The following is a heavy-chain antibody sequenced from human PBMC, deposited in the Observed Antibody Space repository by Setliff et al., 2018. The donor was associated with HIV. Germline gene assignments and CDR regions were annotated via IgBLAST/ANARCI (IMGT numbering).Heavy chain of an antibody. D-gene: IGHD4-4*01. V-gene: IGHV3-30*02. CDR3: AKDSDAYNFDY. CDR2: IWYDGSKT. J-gene: IGHJ4*02. CDR1: GFTFSSYG. Sequence: PGGSLRLSCAASGFTFSSYGMHWVRQAPGKGLEWVAFIWYDGSKTYYADSVQGRFTISRDTPSNTVYLQMNSLRAEDTALYYCAKDSDAYNFDYWGQGALVTVSS.